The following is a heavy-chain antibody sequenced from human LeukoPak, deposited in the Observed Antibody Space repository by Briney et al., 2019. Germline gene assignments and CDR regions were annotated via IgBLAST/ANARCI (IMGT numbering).Heavy chain of an antibody. CDR2: INPNSGGT. V-gene: IGHV1-2*02. J-gene: IGHJ4*02. CDR3: ASDRDAMWRGVFDY. CDR1: GYTFTGYY. Sequence: GASVKVSCKASGYTFTGYYMHWVPQAPGQGLEWMGWINPNSGGTNYAQTFQGRFPMTRDTSISTAYMELSRLRADDTAVYYCASDRDAMWRGVFDYWGQGTLVTVSS. D-gene: IGHD2-2*01.